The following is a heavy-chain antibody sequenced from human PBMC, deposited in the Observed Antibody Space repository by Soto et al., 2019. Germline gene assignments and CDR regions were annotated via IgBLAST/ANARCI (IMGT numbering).Heavy chain of an antibody. D-gene: IGHD3-3*01. V-gene: IGHV1-18*01. CDR1: GYTFISYG. J-gene: IGHJ5*02. CDR2: ISGYDALT. Sequence: ASVKVSCKASGYTFISYGITWVRQAPGLGLEWMGWISGYDALTDYAQKFQGRVTMTIDTSTTTAYMELRSLRSDDTAVYYCARYDFWSGYSGITGWFDPWGQGTLVTVSS. CDR3: ARYDFWSGYSGITGWFDP.